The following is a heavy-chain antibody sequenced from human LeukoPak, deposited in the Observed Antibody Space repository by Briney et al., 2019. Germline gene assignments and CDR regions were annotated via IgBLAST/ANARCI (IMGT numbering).Heavy chain of an antibody. CDR1: GGTFSSYA. Sequence: SVKVSCKASGGTFSSYAISWVRQAPGQGLEWMGGIIPIFGTANYAQKFQGRVTITADESTSTAYMELSSLRSEDTAVYYCARDSPIVGATLGYWGQGTLVTVSS. CDR2: IIPIFGTA. J-gene: IGHJ4*02. D-gene: IGHD1-26*01. CDR3: ARDSPIVGATLGY. V-gene: IGHV1-69*13.